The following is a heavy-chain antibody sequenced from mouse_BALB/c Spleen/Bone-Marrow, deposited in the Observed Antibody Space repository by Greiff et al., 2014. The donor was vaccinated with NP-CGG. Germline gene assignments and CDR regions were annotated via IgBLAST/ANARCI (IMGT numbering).Heavy chain of an antibody. CDR2: INPYNDGT. Sequence: EVKLQESGPELVKPGASVKMSCKASGYTFTSYIIHWMKQKPGQGLEWIGYINPYNDGTKYNEKFKGKATLSSDKSSSTAYMELSSLTSADSAVYYCAGPAWFAYWGQGTLVTVS. V-gene: IGHV1-14*01. CDR3: AGPAWFAY. CDR1: GYTFTSYI. J-gene: IGHJ3*01.